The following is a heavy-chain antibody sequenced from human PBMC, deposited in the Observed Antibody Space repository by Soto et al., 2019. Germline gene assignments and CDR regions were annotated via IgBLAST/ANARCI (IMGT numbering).Heavy chain of an antibody. CDR3: AKRLGIAATRGAFDI. CDR1: GFTFSSYG. V-gene: IGHV3-30*18. D-gene: IGHD2-15*01. Sequence: QVQLVESGGGVVQPGRSLRLSCAASGFTFSSYGMHWVRQAPGKGLEWVAVISYDGSNKYYADSVKGRFTISRDNSKNPLDVQMNSLGAEDTAGFYCAKRLGIAATRGAFDIWGQGTMVTVSS. CDR2: ISYDGSNK. J-gene: IGHJ3*02.